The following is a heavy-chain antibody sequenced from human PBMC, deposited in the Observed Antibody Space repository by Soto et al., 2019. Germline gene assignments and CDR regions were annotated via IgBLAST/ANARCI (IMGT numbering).Heavy chain of an antibody. CDR1: GFTFSSYG. J-gene: IGHJ6*02. CDR3: ARERHLWFGEPTSHYYYGMDV. V-gene: IGHV3-33*01. D-gene: IGHD3-10*01. Sequence: GGSLRLSCAASGFTFSSYGMHWVRQAPGKGLEWVAVIWYDGSNKYYADSVKGRFTISRDNSKNTLYLQMNSLRAEDTAVYYCARERHLWFGEPTSHYYYGMDVWGQGTTVTVSS. CDR2: IWYDGSNK.